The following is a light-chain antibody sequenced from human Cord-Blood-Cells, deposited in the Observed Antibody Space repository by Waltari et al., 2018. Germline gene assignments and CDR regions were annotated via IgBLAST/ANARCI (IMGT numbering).Light chain of an antibody. CDR2: DVS. CDR1: SSDVGGYNY. J-gene: IGLJ3*02. V-gene: IGLV2-14*03. Sequence: QSALTQPASVSGSPGQSITISCTGTSSDVGGYNYVSWYQQHPGKAPKHMIYDVSNRPSGVSNRFSGSKSGNTASLTISGLQGEDEADYYCSSYTSSSTWVFGGGTKLTVL. CDR3: SSYTSSSTWV.